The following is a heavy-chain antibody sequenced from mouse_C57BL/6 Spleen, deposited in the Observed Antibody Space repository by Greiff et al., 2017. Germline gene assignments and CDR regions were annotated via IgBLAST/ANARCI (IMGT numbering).Heavy chain of an antibody. V-gene: IGHV3-1*01. CDR1: GYSITSGYD. Sequence: EVQLQQSGPGMVKPSQSLSLTCTVTGYSITSGYDWHWIRHFPGNKLEWMGYISYSGSTNYNPSLKSRISITHDTSKNHFFLKLNSVTTEDTATYYCAREGETGTYFDYWGQGTTLTVSS. J-gene: IGHJ2*01. CDR3: AREGETGTYFDY. D-gene: IGHD4-1*01. CDR2: ISYSGST.